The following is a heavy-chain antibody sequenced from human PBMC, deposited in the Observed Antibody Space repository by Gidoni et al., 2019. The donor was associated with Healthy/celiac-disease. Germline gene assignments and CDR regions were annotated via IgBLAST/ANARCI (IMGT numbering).Heavy chain of an antibody. J-gene: IGHJ4*02. CDR2: ISAYQGNT. V-gene: IGHV1-18*01. CDR1: GYTFTSYG. Sequence: QVQLVQSGAEVKKPAASVKVSCKASGYTFTSYGIRWVRQAPGQGLEWMGWISAYQGNTNYAQKLQGRVTMTTDTSTSTAYMELRSLRSDDTAVYYCARDMVGYSSGWYLRWGQGTLVTVSS. CDR3: ARDMVGYSSGWYLR. D-gene: IGHD6-19*01.